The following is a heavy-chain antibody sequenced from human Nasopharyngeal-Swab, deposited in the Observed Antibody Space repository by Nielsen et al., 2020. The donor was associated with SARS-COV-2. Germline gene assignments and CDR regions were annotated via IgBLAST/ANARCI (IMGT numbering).Heavy chain of an antibody. D-gene: IGHD3-3*01. CDR3: ARGGNYDFWSGYYPNSYYYYYGMDV. J-gene: IGHJ6*02. CDR2: IYYSGST. V-gene: IGHV4-59*01. Sequence: SETLSLTCTVSGGSISSYYWNWIRQPPGKGLERHGYIYYSGSTNYKPSLKSRVTISVDTSKNQFSLKLRSVTAADTAVYYCARGGNYDFWSGYYPNSYYYYYGMDVWGQGTTVTVSS. CDR1: GGSISSYY.